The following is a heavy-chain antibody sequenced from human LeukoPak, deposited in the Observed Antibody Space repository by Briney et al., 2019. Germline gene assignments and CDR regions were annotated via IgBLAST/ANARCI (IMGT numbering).Heavy chain of an antibody. CDR3: ASGRWGGELWNY. CDR1: GFTLSSYE. J-gene: IGHJ4*02. Sequence: TGGSLRLSCTASGFTLSSYEMSWIRQAPGKGLEWVSSIDYSGGSTHYADSVMGRFTISRDNPKNTLYLQMNSLSAEDTTVYYCASGRWGGELWNYWGQGTLVTVSS. V-gene: IGHV3-23*01. D-gene: IGHD3-16*01. CDR2: IDYSGGST.